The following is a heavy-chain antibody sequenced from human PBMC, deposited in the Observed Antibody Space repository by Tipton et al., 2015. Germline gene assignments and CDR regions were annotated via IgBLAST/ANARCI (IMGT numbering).Heavy chain of an antibody. CDR1: GFTFSNYY. CDR2: IDSSGRTI. CDR3: ARDQGSSSSRPP. Sequence: SLRLSCAASGFTFSNYYMSWIRQAPGKGLEWLSYIDSSGRTIYYTDSVKGRFTISRDNSKNSLYLQMNGLRADDTAVYYCARDQGSSSSRPPWGQGTLVTVSS. V-gene: IGHV3-11*01. D-gene: IGHD6-6*01. J-gene: IGHJ5*02.